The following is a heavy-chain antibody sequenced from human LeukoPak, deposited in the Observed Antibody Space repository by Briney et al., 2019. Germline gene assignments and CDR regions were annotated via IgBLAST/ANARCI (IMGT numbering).Heavy chain of an antibody. CDR3: AKDRESTIFGVVILTQNTDC. CDR1: GFTFSSYS. Sequence: PGGSLRLSCAASGFTFSSYSTNWVRQAPGNGLEWVSSISSSSSYIYYADSVKGRFTISRDNAKNSLYLQMNSLRAEDTAVYYCAKDRESTIFGVVILTQNTDCWGQGTLVTVSS. D-gene: IGHD3-3*01. J-gene: IGHJ4*02. CDR2: ISSSSSYI. V-gene: IGHV3-21*04.